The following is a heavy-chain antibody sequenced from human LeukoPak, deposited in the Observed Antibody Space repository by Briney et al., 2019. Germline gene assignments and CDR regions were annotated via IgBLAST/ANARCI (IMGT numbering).Heavy chain of an antibody. Sequence: PSQTLSLTCTVSGGSVSGGGYYWSWIRQHPGKGLEWIGYIHYSGSTYYNPSLKSRVTISVDTSKNQFSLKLSSVTAADTAVYYCARDLGGDDDYWGQGTLVTVSS. CDR3: ARDLGGDDDY. V-gene: IGHV4-31*03. CDR1: GGSVSGGGYY. CDR2: IHYSGST. J-gene: IGHJ4*02. D-gene: IGHD5-24*01.